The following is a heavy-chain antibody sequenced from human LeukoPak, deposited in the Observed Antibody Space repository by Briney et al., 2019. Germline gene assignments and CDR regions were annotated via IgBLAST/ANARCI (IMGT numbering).Heavy chain of an antibody. CDR2: ISYDGSNK. Sequence: PGGSLRLSCAASGLTFSNYWMSWVRQAPGKGLEWVAVISYDGSNKYYADSVKGRFTISRDNSKNTLYLQMNSLRAEDTAVYYCASNYFDSSGYYWGFDHWGQGTLVTVSS. D-gene: IGHD3-22*01. J-gene: IGHJ4*02. CDR3: ASNYFDSSGYYWGFDH. CDR1: GLTFSNYW. V-gene: IGHV3-30-3*01.